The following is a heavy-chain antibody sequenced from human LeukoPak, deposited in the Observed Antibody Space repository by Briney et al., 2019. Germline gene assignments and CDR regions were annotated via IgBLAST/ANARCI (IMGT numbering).Heavy chain of an antibody. Sequence: SETLSLTCAVSGGSISSGGYSWSWIRQPPGKGLEWIGYIYHSGSTYYNPSLKSRVTISVDRSKNQFSLKLSSVTAADTAVYYCARSLWFGELRVPYWFDPWGQGTLVTVSS. CDR1: GGSISSGGYS. V-gene: IGHV4-30-2*01. CDR2: IYHSGST. J-gene: IGHJ5*02. CDR3: ARSLWFGELRVPYWFDP. D-gene: IGHD3-10*01.